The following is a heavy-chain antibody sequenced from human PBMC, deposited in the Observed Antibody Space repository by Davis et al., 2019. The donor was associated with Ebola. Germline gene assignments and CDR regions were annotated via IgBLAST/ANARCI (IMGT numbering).Heavy chain of an antibody. Sequence: SVKVSCKASGGTFSSYAISWVRQAPGQGLEWMGRIIPILGIANYAPKFQDRVTIITDEGASTSYMELSSLRSEDSATYYCAKGGTGTVAGYYYYGMDIWGQGTRVTVSS. D-gene: IGHD1/OR15-1a*01. V-gene: IGHV1-69*04. CDR1: GGTFSSYA. CDR2: IIPILGIA. CDR3: AKGGTGTVAGYYYYGMDI. J-gene: IGHJ6*02.